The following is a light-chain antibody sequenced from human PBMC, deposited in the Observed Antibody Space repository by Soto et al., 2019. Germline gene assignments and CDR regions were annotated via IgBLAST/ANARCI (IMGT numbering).Light chain of an antibody. CDR1: QSVSNN. CDR3: QQYHYWWT. Sequence: ETVMTQSPATLSVFPGERATLSCRASQSVSNNLAWFQQKPGQVPRLLIYGASNRATGVSARFSGSGSGTEFTLTISSLQSEDFAVYYCQQYHYWWTFGQGTKVDIK. J-gene: IGKJ1*01. CDR2: GAS. V-gene: IGKV3-15*01.